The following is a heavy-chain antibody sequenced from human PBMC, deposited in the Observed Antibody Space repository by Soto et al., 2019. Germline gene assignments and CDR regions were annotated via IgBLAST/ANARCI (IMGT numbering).Heavy chain of an antibody. V-gene: IGHV1-8*01. CDR1: GYTFTSYD. CDR2: MNPNSGNT. J-gene: IGHJ2*01. D-gene: IGHD3-22*01. Sequence: GASVKVSCKASGYTFTSYDINWVRQATGQGLEWMGWMNPNSGNTGYAQKFQGRVTMTRNTSISTAYMELSSLRSEDTAVYYCARTRRRYYDSSGYPPLDLWGRGTLVTVSS. CDR3: ARTRRRYYDSSGYPPLDL.